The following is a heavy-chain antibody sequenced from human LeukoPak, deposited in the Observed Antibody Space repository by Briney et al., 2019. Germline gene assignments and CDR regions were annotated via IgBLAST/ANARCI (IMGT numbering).Heavy chain of an antibody. V-gene: IGHV4-61*01. CDR3: ARGSCSGGSCYPTYGMDV. J-gene: IGHJ6*02. D-gene: IGHD2-15*01. Sequence: PSETLSLTWTVSGXSVSSGSYYWSWIRQPPGKGLEWIGYIYYSGSTNYNPSLKSRVTISVDTSKNQLSLKLSSVTAADTAVYYCARGSCSGGSCYPTYGMDVWGQGTTVTVSS. CDR1: GXSVSSGSYY. CDR2: IYYSGST.